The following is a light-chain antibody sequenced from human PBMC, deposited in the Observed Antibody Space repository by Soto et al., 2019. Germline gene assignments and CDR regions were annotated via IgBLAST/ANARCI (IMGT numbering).Light chain of an antibody. CDR2: AAS. CDR1: QTISSY. V-gene: IGKV1-39*01. Sequence: DIQMTQSPSSLSASVGDRVTITCRASQTISSYLNWYQQKPGKAPNLLIYAASRLQSGVPSRFSGSGSGTDFTLTISSPQPEDFATYYCQQSYSAPRTFGQGTRVEIK. CDR3: QQSYSAPRT. J-gene: IGKJ1*01.